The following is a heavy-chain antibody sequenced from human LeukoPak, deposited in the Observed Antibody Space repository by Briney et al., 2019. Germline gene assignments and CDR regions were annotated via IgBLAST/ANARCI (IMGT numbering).Heavy chain of an antibody. CDR2: IWYDGSNK. Sequence: HPGGSLRLSCVASGFTFSSYGMHWVRQAPGKGLEWVAVIWYDGSNKYYADSVKGRFTISRDNSKNTLYLQMNSLRAEDTAVYYCARGGGYSYGYVVDYWGQGTLVTVSS. CDR1: GFTFSSYG. D-gene: IGHD5-18*01. J-gene: IGHJ4*02. CDR3: ARGGGYSYGYVVDY. V-gene: IGHV3-33*08.